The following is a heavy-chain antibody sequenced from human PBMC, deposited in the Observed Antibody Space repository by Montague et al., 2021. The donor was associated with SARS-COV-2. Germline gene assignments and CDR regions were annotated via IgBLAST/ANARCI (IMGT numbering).Heavy chain of an antibody. CDR3: ARGYFPVGGSENWGSYGMDV. CDR1: GFTFSSYW. CDR2: VKGDGSRI. J-gene: IGHJ6*02. V-gene: IGHV3-74*01. Sequence: SLRLSCAASGFTFSSYWMHLVRQAPGTGLVWVSRVKGDGSRISYSDSVKGRFTISRDNAKNTLYLQMNSLRAEDTAVYFCARGYFPVGGSENWGSYGMDVWGQGTTVTVSS. D-gene: IGHD3-16*01.